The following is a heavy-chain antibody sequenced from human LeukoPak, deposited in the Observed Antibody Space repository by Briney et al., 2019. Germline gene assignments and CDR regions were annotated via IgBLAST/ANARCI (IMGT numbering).Heavy chain of an antibody. CDR3: AREACSSTSCYHDANFDY. CDR2: ISSSSSYI. Sequence: PGGSLRLSCAASGFTFSSYSMNWVRQAPGKGLEWVSSISSSSSYIYYADSVKGRFTISRDNAKNSLYLQMNSLRAEDTAVYYCAREACSSTSCYHDANFDYWGQGTLVTVSS. J-gene: IGHJ4*02. V-gene: IGHV3-21*01. CDR1: GFTFSSYS. D-gene: IGHD2-2*01.